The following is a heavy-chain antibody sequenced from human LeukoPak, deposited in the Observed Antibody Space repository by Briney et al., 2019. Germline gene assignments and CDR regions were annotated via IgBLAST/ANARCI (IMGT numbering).Heavy chain of an antibody. D-gene: IGHD1-1*01. CDR3: ASGIMFGTTGTTHPKKYYYYGMDV. CDR1: GGTFSSYA. V-gene: IGHV1-69*06. Sequence: SGKVSCKASGGTFSSYAISWVRQAPGQGLEWMGGIIPIFGTANYAQKFQGRVTITADKSTSTAYMELSSLRSEDTAVYYCASGIMFGTTGTTHPKKYYYYGMDVWGKGTTVTVSS. CDR2: IIPIFGTA. J-gene: IGHJ6*04.